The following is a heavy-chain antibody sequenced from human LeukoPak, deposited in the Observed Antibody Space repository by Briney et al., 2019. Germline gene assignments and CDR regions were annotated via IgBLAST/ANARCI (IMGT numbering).Heavy chain of an antibody. V-gene: IGHV1-69*04. CDR3: SRHGDCGGDCYLDY. D-gene: IGHD2-21*02. CDR2: IIPILGIA. CDR1: GGTFSSYA. J-gene: IGHJ4*02. Sequence: SVKVSCKASGGTFSSYAISWVRQAPGQGLEWMGRIIPILGIANYAQKFQGRVTITADKSTSTAYMELSSLRSEDTAVYYCSRHGDCGGDCYLDYWGLGTLVTVSS.